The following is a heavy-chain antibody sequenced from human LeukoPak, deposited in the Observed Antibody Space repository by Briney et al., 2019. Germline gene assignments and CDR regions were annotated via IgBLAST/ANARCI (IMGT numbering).Heavy chain of an antibody. J-gene: IGHJ3*02. Sequence: SETLSLTCTVSGGSISTYLWNWIRQPPGKGLEWIGYIYYSGSTNYNPSLKSRVTISVDTSKNQFSLKLSSVTAADTAVYYCASQTYYDILTGYHDAFDIWGQGTMVTVSS. V-gene: IGHV4-59*13. CDR1: GGSISTYL. CDR2: IYYSGST. D-gene: IGHD3-9*01. CDR3: ASQTYYDILTGYHDAFDI.